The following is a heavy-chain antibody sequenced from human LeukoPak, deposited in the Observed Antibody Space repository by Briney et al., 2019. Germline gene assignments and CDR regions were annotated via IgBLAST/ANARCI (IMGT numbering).Heavy chain of an antibody. CDR3: ARGLARSYYYYYMDV. CDR2: IYTSGST. J-gene: IGHJ6*03. D-gene: IGHD6-6*01. Sequence: SQTLSLTXTVSGGSISSGSYYWSWIRQPAGKGLEWIGRIYTSGSTNYNPSLKSRVTISVDTSKNQFSLKLSSVTAADTAVYYCARGLARSYYYYYMDVWGKGTTVTVSS. V-gene: IGHV4-61*02. CDR1: GGSISSGSYY.